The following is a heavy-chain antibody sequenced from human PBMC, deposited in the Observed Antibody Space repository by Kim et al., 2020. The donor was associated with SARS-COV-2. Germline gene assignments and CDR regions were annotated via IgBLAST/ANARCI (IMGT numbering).Heavy chain of an antibody. J-gene: IGHJ6*02. CDR3: ARGRGVVTGSGSYPLGYYYYYGMDV. Sequence: SETLSLTCAVYGGSFSGYYWSWIRQPPGKGLEWIGEINHSGSTNYNPSLKSRVTISVDTSKNQFSLKLSSVTAADTAVYYCARGRGVVTGSGSYPLGYYYYYGMDVWGQGTTVTVSS. CDR2: INHSGST. D-gene: IGHD3-10*01. CDR1: GGSFSGYY. V-gene: IGHV4-34*01.